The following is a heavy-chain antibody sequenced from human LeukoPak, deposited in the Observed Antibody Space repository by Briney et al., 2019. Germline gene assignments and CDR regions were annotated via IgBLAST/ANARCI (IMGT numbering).Heavy chain of an antibody. V-gene: IGHV5-51*01. CDR1: GYSFTSYW. J-gene: IGHJ4*02. CDR3: ARTSIAARPGDY. Sequence: PGESLKISCKGSGYSFTSYWIGWVRQMPGKVLGWRGIIYPGDSDTRYSTSFQGHATISADKSISTAYLQWSSLKASDTAMYYCARTSIAARPGDYWGQGTLVTVSS. D-gene: IGHD6-6*01. CDR2: IYPGDSDT.